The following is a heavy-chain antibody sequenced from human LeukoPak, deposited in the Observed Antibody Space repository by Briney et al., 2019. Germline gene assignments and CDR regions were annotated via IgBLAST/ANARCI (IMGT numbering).Heavy chain of an antibody. D-gene: IGHD6-13*01. CDR1: GFTFSDYY. J-gene: IGHJ6*03. V-gene: IGHV3-11*01. CDR3: ARGYSSSWYVHYYYMDV. Sequence: GGSLRLSCAASGFTFSDYYMSWIRQAPGKGREWVSYISSSGSTIYYADSVKGRFTISRDNAKNSLYLQMNSLRAEDTAVYYCARGYSSSWYVHYYYMDVWGKGTTVTVSS. CDR2: ISSSGSTI.